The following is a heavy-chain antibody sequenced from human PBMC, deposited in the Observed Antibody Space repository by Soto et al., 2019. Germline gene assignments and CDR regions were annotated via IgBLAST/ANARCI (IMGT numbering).Heavy chain of an antibody. CDR2: ISYDGSNK. CDR3: ASDLLSYDSSGYYDY. Sequence: GGSLRLSCAASGFTFSSYAMHWVRQAPGKGLEWVAVISYDGSNKYYADSVKGRFTISRDNSKNTLYLQMNSLRAEDTAVYYCASDLLSYDSSGYYDYWGQGTLVTVSS. D-gene: IGHD3-22*01. V-gene: IGHV3-30-3*01. J-gene: IGHJ4*02. CDR1: GFTFSSYA.